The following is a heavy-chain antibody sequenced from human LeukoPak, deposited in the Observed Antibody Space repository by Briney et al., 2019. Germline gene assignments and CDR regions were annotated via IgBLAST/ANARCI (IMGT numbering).Heavy chain of an antibody. CDR3: ARINDSSGYYFTY. CDR1: GYTFTSYD. J-gene: IGHJ4*02. V-gene: IGHV1-8*01. CDR2: MNPNSGNT. D-gene: IGHD3-22*01. Sequence: GASVKVSCKASGYTFTSYDINWVRQATGQGLEWMGWMNPNSGNTGYAQKFQGRVTMTRNTSISTAYMELSSLRSEDTAVYYCARINDSSGYYFTYWGQGTLVTVSS.